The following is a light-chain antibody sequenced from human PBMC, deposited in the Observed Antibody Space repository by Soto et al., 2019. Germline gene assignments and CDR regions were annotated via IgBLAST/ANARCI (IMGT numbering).Light chain of an antibody. Sequence: EIVLTQSPATLSLSPGERATLSCRASQSIDTYLAWYQQKPGQAPRLLIYDASNRATGIPARFSGSGSGTDFTLTINSLEPEDFAVYYCQQRSNWPPLTFGGGTKVEIK. CDR1: QSIDTY. CDR3: QQRSNWPPLT. J-gene: IGKJ4*01. V-gene: IGKV3-11*01. CDR2: DAS.